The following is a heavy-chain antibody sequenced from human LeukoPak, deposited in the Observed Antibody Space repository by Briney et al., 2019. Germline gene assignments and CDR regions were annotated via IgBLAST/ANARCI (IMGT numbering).Heavy chain of an antibody. Sequence: SETLSLTCTVSGYSVSGGYYWGWIRQPPGKGLEWIVTIYHSGSTFYNPSLKSRVTISVDTSKNQFSLKLSSVTAADTAVYYCAREGIRPYYYDSSGYYGLWGQGTLVTVSS. CDR1: GYSVSGGYY. J-gene: IGHJ4*02. CDR2: IYHSGST. CDR3: AREGIRPYYYDSSGYYGL. V-gene: IGHV4-38-2*02. D-gene: IGHD3-22*01.